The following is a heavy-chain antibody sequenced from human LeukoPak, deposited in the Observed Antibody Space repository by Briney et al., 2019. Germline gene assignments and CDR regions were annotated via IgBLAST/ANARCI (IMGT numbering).Heavy chain of an antibody. CDR2: ISYSGST. Sequence: PSETLSLTCTVFGGSISGYYWNWIRQPPGKGLEWIGYISYSGSTNYNPSLKSRVTISVDTSKNQLSLKLSSMTAADTAVYYCARQWLVSPLFDYWGQGTLVTVSS. CDR1: GGSISGYY. V-gene: IGHV4-59*08. CDR3: ARQWLVSPLFDY. J-gene: IGHJ4*02. D-gene: IGHD6-19*01.